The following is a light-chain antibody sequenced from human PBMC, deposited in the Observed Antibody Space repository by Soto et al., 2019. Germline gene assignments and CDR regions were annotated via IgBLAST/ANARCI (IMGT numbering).Light chain of an antibody. CDR1: SSNIGGNS. CDR3: GSWDSSLSAYV. CDR2: DDN. V-gene: IGLV1-51*01. J-gene: IGLJ1*01. Sequence: QSVMTQPPSVSAAPGQTVTISCSGSSSNIGGNSVSWSQQLPGTAPKLLIYDDNKRPSGIPDRFSGSKSGTSATLGITGFQTGDEADYYCGSWDSSLSAYVFGTGTKLTVL.